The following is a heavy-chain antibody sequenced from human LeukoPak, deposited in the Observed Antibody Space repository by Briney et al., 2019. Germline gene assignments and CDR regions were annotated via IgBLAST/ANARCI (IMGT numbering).Heavy chain of an antibody. Sequence: GGSLRLSCAASGFTFSNYGFHWVRQAPGKGLDWVAVISYDGNNKYYPDSVKGRFTISRDNAKNSLYLQMNSLRAEDTAVYYCARSPGPGYDFWSGYYNDYWGQGTLVTVSS. CDR2: ISYDGNNK. CDR1: GFTFSNYG. V-gene: IGHV3-30-3*01. J-gene: IGHJ4*02. CDR3: ARSPGPGYDFWSGYYNDY. D-gene: IGHD3-3*01.